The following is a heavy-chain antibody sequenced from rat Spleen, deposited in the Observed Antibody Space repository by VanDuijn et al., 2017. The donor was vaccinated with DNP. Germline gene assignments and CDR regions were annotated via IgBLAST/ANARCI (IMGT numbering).Heavy chain of an antibody. Sequence: EVQLVESGGDLVQPGRSLKLSCEASGFTFNNHWLTWIRQVPGKGLEWVASIPPSGGNTYFPDSVKCRITISRNNAKNTLDLHMNSLRSEDTATYYCARGIITALPYWSFDFWGPGTMVTVSS. CDR3: ARGIITALPYWSFDF. CDR2: IPPSGGNT. J-gene: IGHJ1*01. D-gene: IGHD1-6*01. CDR1: GFTFNNHW. V-gene: IGHV5-31*01.